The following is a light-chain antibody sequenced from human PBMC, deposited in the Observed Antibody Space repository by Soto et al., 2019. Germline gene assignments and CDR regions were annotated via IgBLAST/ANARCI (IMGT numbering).Light chain of an antibody. CDR3: QQSYNYPLT. Sequence: AIRMTQSPSSFSASTGDRVTITCRASQNISSYLAWYQQKPAKAPKLLIYAASTLQSEVPSRFSGSESGTDFTLTISCLQSEDFATYYCQQSYNYPLTFGGGTKVEIK. V-gene: IGKV1-8*01. J-gene: IGKJ4*01. CDR1: QNISSY. CDR2: AAS.